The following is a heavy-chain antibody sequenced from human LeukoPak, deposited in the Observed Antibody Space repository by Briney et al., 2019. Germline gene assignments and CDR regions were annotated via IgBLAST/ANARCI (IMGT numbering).Heavy chain of an antibody. J-gene: IGHJ4*02. D-gene: IGHD6-13*01. V-gene: IGHV3-7*01. CDR3: AREGSSSWYQYYFDY. CDR2: IKQDGSEK. Sequence: AGGSLRLFCAASGFTFSSYWTSWVRQAPGKGLGWVANIKQDGSEKYYVDSVKGRFTISRDNAKNSLYLQMNSPRAEDTAVYYCAREGSSSWYQYYFDYWGQGTLVTVSS. CDR1: GFTFSSYW.